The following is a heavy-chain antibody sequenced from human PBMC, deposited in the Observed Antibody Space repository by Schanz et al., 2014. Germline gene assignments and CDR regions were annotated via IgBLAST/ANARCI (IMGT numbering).Heavy chain of an antibody. CDR2: ISSDGSNR. CDR3: ARSLIEAVGSFDF. CDR1: GFTFSTYS. D-gene: IGHD6-13*01. V-gene: IGHV3-30*04. J-gene: IGHJ4*02. Sequence: QVQLVESGGGVVQPGRSLRLSCAGSGFTFSTYSMHWVRQAPGKGLEWVAVISSDGSNRYYAESVKGRFTISRDNSKNTLYLQMNSLRTEDTSLYYCARSLIEAVGSFDFWGQGALVTVSS.